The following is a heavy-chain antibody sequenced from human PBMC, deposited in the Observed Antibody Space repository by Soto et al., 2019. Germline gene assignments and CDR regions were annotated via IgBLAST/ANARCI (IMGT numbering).Heavy chain of an antibody. J-gene: IGHJ6*03. V-gene: IGHV4-59*08. CDR3: ARQTLMDV. Sequence: QVQLQESGPGLVKPSETLSLTCTVSGGSISDYYWSWIRQPPGKGLEWIGHIYSSGGTSYNPSLKSRVTISVDTSKNQFSLRLSSVTAADTAVYYCARQTLMDVWGKGTTVTVSS. CDR2: IYSSGGT. CDR1: GGSISDYY.